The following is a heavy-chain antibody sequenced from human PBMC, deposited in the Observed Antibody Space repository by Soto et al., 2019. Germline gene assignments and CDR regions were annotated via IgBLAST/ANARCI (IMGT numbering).Heavy chain of an antibody. CDR3: ARESILTGYLRAYFDY. CDR2: INPNSGGT. D-gene: IGHD3-9*01. Sequence: ASVKVSCKASGYTFTGYYMHWVRQAPGQGLEWMGWINPNSGGTNYAQKFQGWVTMTRDASISTAYMELSRLRSDDTAVYYRARESILTGYLRAYFDYWGQGTLVTVSS. J-gene: IGHJ4*02. CDR1: GYTFTGYY. V-gene: IGHV1-2*04.